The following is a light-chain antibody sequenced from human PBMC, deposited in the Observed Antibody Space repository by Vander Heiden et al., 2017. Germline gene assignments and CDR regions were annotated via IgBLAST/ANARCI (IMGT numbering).Light chain of an antibody. CDR1: QSVLYSSNNKNY. Sequence: DIVMTQSPGSLAVSLGERATINCKSSQSVLYSSNNKNYLAWYQQKPGQPPKLLIYWASTRESGVPDRFSGSGSGTDFTLTISSLQAEDVAVCYCQQYYSTPRTFGQGTKVEIK. J-gene: IGKJ1*01. V-gene: IGKV4-1*01. CDR2: WAS. CDR3: QQYYSTPRT.